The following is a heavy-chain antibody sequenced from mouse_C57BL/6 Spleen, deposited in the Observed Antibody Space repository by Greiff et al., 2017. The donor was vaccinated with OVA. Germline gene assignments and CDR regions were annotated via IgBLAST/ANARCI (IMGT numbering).Heavy chain of an antibody. Sequence: EVQLMASGEGLVKPGGSLKLSCAASGFTFSSYAMSWVRQTPEKRLEWVAYISSGGDYIYYADTVKGRFPISRDHARNTLYLQMSRLKSEDTAMYYCTRDQRDYYGSSYGYFDVWGTGTTVTVSS. V-gene: IGHV5-9-1*02. CDR1: GFTFSSYA. J-gene: IGHJ1*03. CDR2: ISSGGDYI. CDR3: TRDQRDYYGSSYGYFDV. D-gene: IGHD1-1*01.